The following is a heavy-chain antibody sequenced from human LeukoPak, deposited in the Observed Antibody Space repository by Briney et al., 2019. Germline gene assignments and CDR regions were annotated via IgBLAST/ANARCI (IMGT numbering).Heavy chain of an antibody. D-gene: IGHD3-10*01. CDR1: GGSISSYY. CDR3: AKGEDHGSGTVHFAS. CDR2: IYYRGST. V-gene: IGHV4-59*12. Sequence: SETLSLTCTVSGGSISSYYWSWIRQPPGKRLEWIGYIYYRGSTNYNPSLKSRVTISVDTFKNQFSLKLTSVTAADTAVYYCAKGEDHGSGTVHFASWGQGTLVTVSS. J-gene: IGHJ4*02.